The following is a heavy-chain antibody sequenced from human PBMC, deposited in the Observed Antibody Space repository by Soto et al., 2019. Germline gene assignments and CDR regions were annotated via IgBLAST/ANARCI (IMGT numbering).Heavy chain of an antibody. J-gene: IGHJ4*02. D-gene: IGHD5-12*01. CDR1: GFTFFNAW. V-gene: IGHV3-15*01. CDR2: IKSKTDGGTT. Sequence: SLRLSCAASGFTFFNAWMSWVRQAPGKGLEWVGRIKSKTDGGTTDYAAPVKGRFTILRDDSKNTLYLQMNSLKTEDTAVYYCTTATRPVSYFDYLGQAPLVTVPQ. CDR3: TTATRPVSYFDY.